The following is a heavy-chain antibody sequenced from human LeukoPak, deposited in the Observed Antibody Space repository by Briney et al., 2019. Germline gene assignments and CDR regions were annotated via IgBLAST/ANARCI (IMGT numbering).Heavy chain of an antibody. V-gene: IGHV3-11*04. CDR1: GFTFSDYY. CDR3: ARDSGYSYGHYYDYYMDV. CDR2: ISSSGSTI. D-gene: IGHD5-18*01. J-gene: IGHJ6*03. Sequence: GGSLRLSCAASGFTFSDYYMSWIRQAPGKGLEWVSYISSSGSTIYYADSVKGRFTISRDNAKNSLYLQMNSLRAEDTAVYYCARDSGYSYGHYYDYYMDVWGKGTTVTVSS.